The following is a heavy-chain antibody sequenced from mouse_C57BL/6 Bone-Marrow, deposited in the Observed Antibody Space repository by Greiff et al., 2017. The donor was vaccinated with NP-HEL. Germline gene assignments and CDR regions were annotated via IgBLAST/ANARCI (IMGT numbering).Heavy chain of an antibody. CDR2: INHNNGGT. CDR3: ARRGTAQANYAMDY. Sequence: EVQLQQSGPELVQPGASVKMSCKASGYTFTDYNMHWVKQSHGKSLEWIGYINHNNGGTNYNQKFKGKATLTVNKSSSTAYMELRSLTSEDSAVYYCARRGTAQANYAMDYWGQGTSVTVSS. CDR1: GYTFTDYN. V-gene: IGHV1-22*01. J-gene: IGHJ4*01. D-gene: IGHD3-2*02.